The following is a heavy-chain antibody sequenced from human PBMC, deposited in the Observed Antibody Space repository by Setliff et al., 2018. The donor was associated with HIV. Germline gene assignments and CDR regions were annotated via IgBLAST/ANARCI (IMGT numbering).Heavy chain of an antibody. D-gene: IGHD5-12*01. J-gene: IGHJ4*02. CDR2: INHSGDT. V-gene: IGHV4-34*01. CDR3: ARLGAEDFSDYDWVDY. CDR1: GYAITSGFY. Sequence: SETLSLTCAVSGYAITSGFYWSWIRQPPGKGLEWIGEINHSGDTNYNPSLKSRVTISVDTSKNQFSLNLNSVTAADTAVYYCARLGAEDFSDYDWVDYWGQGTLVTVSS.